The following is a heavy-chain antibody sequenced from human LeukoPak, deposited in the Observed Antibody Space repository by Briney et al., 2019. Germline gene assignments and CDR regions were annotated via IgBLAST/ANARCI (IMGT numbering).Heavy chain of an antibody. CDR1: GFTFDDYA. J-gene: IGHJ4*02. Sequence: GGSLRLSCAASGFTFDDYAMHWVRQAPGKGLEWVSGISWNSGSIGYADSVKGRFTISRDNAKNSLYLQMNSLRAEDTALYYCAKEPNPISLWSGLDYWGQGTLVTVSS. V-gene: IGHV3-9*01. CDR3: AKEPNPISLWSGLDY. D-gene: IGHD2-21*01. CDR2: ISWNSGSI.